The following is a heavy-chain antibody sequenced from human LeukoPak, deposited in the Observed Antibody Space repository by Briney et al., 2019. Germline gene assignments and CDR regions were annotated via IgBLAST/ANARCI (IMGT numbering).Heavy chain of an antibody. CDR3: ARPLHTMFYAFDI. CDR2: IYTSGST. D-gene: IGHD3-10*02. V-gene: IGHV4-61*02. Sequence: SETLSLTCTVSGGSISSGSYYWSWIRQPAGKGLEWIGRIYTSGSTNYNPSLKSRVTISVDTSKNQFSLKLSSVTAADTAVYYCARPLHTMFYAFDIWGQGTMVTVSS. J-gene: IGHJ3*02. CDR1: GGSISSGSYY.